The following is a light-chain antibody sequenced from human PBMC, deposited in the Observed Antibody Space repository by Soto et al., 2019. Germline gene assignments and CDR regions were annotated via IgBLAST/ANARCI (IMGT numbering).Light chain of an antibody. CDR3: SSYTSSSTRV. J-gene: IGLJ1*01. CDR1: GSDVGGYNY. V-gene: IGLV2-14*01. CDR2: DVS. Sequence: QSALTQPASVSGSPGQSITISCTGTGSDVGGYNYVSWYQQHPGKAPKLMIHDVSNRPSGVSNRFSGSKSGNTASLTISGLQAEDEADYYCSSYTSSSTRVFGTGTKVTVL.